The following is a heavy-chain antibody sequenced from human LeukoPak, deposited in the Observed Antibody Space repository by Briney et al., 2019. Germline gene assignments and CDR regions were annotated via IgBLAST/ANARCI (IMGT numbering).Heavy chain of an antibody. CDR2: IWYDGGNK. Sequence: PGGSLRLSCAASGFTFSSYGMHWVRQAPGKGLEWVGVIWYDGGNKYYGDSVKGRFTISRDNSKNTLYLQMNSLRAEDTAVYYCARDHCSDGTCYSILDYWGQGTLVTVSS. J-gene: IGHJ4*02. CDR3: ARDHCSDGTCYSILDY. D-gene: IGHD2-15*01. V-gene: IGHV3-33*08. CDR1: GFTFSSYG.